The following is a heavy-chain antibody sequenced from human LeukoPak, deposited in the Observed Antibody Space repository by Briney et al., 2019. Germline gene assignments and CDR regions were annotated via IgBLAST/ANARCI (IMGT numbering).Heavy chain of an antibody. CDR1: GGVFGSYA. CDR3: ARARTPSLYYNDRSGHYLDY. Sequence: SVKVSCRASGGVFGSYAISWVRQAPGLGLEWIGGIIPIFRTAHYAQKFQGRVTITADESTSTAYMELSGLRSDDTAVYYCARARTPSLYYNDRSGHYLDYWGQGTLVSVSS. CDR2: IIPIFRTA. J-gene: IGHJ4*02. D-gene: IGHD3-22*01. V-gene: IGHV1-69*13.